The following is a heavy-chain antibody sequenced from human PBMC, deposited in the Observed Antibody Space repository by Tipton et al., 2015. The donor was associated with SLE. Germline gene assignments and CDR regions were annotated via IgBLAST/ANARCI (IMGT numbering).Heavy chain of an antibody. D-gene: IGHD3-22*01. Sequence: TLSLTCTVSGGSINSGGNYWSWIRQHPGKGLEWIGYIFYSGSTDHNPSLKSRVTFSIDTSKNQFSLRLSSVTAADTAVYYCARGPYYDSSGLDYWGQGTLVTVSS. V-gene: IGHV4-31*03. CDR3: ARGPYYDSSGLDY. J-gene: IGHJ4*02. CDR1: GGSINSGGNY. CDR2: IFYSGST.